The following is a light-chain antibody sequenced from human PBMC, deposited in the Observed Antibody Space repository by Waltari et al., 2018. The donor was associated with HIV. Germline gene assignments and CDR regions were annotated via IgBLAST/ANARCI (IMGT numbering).Light chain of an antibody. CDR2: YDT. CDR3: QVWDSTSDHVL. Sequence: SSLLTQTPSVSVAPGKTARITCGGKNIERKSVHWCQQKPGQAPLLVIYYDTDRPSGIPERFSGSNSGNTATLTISRVGDGDEADYYCQVWDSTSDHVLFGGGTRLTVL. CDR1: NIERKS. J-gene: IGLJ2*01. V-gene: IGLV3-21*04.